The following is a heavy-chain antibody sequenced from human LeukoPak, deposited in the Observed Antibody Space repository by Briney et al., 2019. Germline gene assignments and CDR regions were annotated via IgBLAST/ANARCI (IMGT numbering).Heavy chain of an antibody. CDR2: INHSGST. CDR3: ARAITFGHLDP. CDR1: GGSFSGYY. Sequence: SETLSLTCAVYGGSFSGYYWSWLRQPPGKGLEWIGEINHSGSTNYNPSLKSRVTISVDTSKNQFSLKLSSVTAADTAVYYCARAITFGHLDPWGQGTLVTVSS. J-gene: IGHJ5*02. D-gene: IGHD3-16*01. V-gene: IGHV4-34*01.